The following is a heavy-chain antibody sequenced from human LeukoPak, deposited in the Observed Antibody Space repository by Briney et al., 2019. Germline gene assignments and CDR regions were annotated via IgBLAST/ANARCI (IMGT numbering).Heavy chain of an antibody. CDR1: GFTFSSYS. J-gene: IGHJ4*02. CDR3: ARDASIAARPDSWYFDY. Sequence: GGSLRLSCAASGFTFSSYSMNWVRQAPGKGLEWVSSISSSSYIYYADSVKGRFTISRDNAKNSLYLQMNSLRAEDTAVYYCARDASIAARPDSWYFDYWGQGTLVTVSS. V-gene: IGHV3-21*01. D-gene: IGHD6-6*01. CDR2: ISSSSYI.